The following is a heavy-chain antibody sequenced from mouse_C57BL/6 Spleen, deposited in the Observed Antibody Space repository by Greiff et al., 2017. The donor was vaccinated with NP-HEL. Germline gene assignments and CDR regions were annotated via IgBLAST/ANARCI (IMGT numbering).Heavy chain of an antibody. J-gene: IGHJ4*01. CDR3: ARRGQSDCAMDY. CDR1: GYTFTSYW. Sequence: QVQLQQSGAELARPGASVKMSCKASGYTFTSYWMHWVKQRPGQGLEWIGYIYPSSGYTKYNQKFKDKATLTSDTSSSTAYMQLSSLTSEDSSIYSCARRGQSDCAMDYWGQGTSLTVSS. V-gene: IGHV1-7*01. CDR2: IYPSSGYT.